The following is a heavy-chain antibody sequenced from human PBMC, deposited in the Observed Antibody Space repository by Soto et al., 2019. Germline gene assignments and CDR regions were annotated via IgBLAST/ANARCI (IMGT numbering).Heavy chain of an antibody. V-gene: IGHV3-21*01. CDR1: GFTFSSYS. D-gene: IGHD4-17*01. CDR3: ARDIPGGDYVGGY. Sequence: EVQLVESGGGLVKPGGSLRLSCAASGFTFSSYSMNWVRQAPGKGLEWVSSITSTSIYIEYADSVKGRFTISRDNAKNSLYLQMNSLRAEDTAVYYCARDIPGGDYVGGYWGQGTLVTVSS. CDR2: ITSTSIYI. J-gene: IGHJ4*02.